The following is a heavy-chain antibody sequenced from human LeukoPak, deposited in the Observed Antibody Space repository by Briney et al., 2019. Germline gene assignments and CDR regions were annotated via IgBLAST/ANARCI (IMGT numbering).Heavy chain of an antibody. V-gene: IGHV4-38-2*02. J-gene: IGHJ5*02. Sequence: PSETLSLTCTVSGYSISSGYYWGWIRQPPGKGLEWIGSIYHSGSTYYNPSLKSRVTISVDTSKNQFSLKLSSVTAADTAVYYCARGLGVNWFGPWGQGTLVTVSS. D-gene: IGHD5-12*01. CDR3: ARGLGVNWFGP. CDR1: GYSISSGYY. CDR2: IYHSGST.